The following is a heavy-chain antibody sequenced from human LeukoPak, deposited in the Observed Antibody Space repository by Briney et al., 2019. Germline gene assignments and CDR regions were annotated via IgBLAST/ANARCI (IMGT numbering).Heavy chain of an antibody. CDR3: ARVGSWSFDF. CDR1: GGSFSGYY. Sequence: SETLSLTCAVYGGSFSGYYWSWIRQPPGKGLEWIGEINHSGSTNSNPSLKSRVTISVDTTKNQFSLKLSSVTAADTAVYYCARVGSWSFDFWGQGTLVTVSS. V-gene: IGHV4-34*01. CDR2: INHSGST. J-gene: IGHJ4*02. D-gene: IGHD6-13*01.